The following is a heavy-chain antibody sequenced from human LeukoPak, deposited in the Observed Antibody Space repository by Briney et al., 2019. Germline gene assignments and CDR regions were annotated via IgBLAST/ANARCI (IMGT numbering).Heavy chain of an antibody. Sequence: GGSLRLSCAASGFTFSSYAMRWVRQAAGKGLEWVSSISSRSSYIYYADSGKGRFTISRDNAKNSLYPQMNSLRAEDTAVYSCARLREYQYPPPLYGLNVWGQGTTVTVSS. D-gene: IGHD3-16*01. CDR1: GFTFSSYA. J-gene: IGHJ6*02. CDR2: ISSRSSYI. CDR3: ARLREYQYPPPLYGLNV. V-gene: IGHV3-21*04.